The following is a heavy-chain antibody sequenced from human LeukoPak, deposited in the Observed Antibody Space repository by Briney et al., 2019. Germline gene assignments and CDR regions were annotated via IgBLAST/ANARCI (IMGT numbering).Heavy chain of an antibody. V-gene: IGHV3-53*01. CDR3: ARQAWLEGGVIT. Sequence: GSLRLSCAASGFTVSSNYMSWVRQAPGKGLEWVSVIYSGGGTYYADSVKGRFTISRDNSKNTLYLQMNSLRAEDTAVYYCARQAWLEGGVITWGQGTLVTVSS. CDR2: IYSGGGT. CDR1: GFTVSSNY. J-gene: IGHJ5*02. D-gene: IGHD3-10*01.